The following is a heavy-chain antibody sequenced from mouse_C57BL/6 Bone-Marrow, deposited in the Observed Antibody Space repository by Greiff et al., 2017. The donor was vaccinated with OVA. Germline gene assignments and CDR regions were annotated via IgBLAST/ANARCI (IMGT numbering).Heavy chain of an antibody. Sequence: QVQLQQSGPGLVQPSQSLSITCTVSGFSLTSYGVHWVRQSPGKGLEWLGVIWRGGSTDYNAAFMSRLSITKDNSKSQVFFKMNSLQDDDTALYXGAKYYGSNYRYFDVWGTGTTVTVSS. CDR3: AKYYGSNYRYFDV. CDR2: IWRGGST. J-gene: IGHJ1*03. CDR1: GFSLTSYG. D-gene: IGHD1-1*01. V-gene: IGHV2-5*01.